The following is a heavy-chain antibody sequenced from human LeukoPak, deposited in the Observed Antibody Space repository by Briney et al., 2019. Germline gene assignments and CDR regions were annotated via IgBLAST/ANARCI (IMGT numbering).Heavy chain of an antibody. J-gene: IGHJ4*02. D-gene: IGHD4-17*01. CDR2: FNPEDGEA. Sequence: GASVKVSCKVSGYIFTELSMHWVRQAPGQGLEWMGGFNPEDGEAFHAQKFQGRVNMTEDTSTDTAYMELSSLSYDDTAVYYCATDGAGDYLNHWGQGTLVTVSS. V-gene: IGHV1-24*01. CDR3: ATDGAGDYLNH. CDR1: GYIFTELS.